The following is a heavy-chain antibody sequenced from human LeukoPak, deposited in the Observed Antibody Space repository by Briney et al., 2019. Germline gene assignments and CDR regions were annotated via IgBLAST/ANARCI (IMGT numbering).Heavy chain of an antibody. V-gene: IGHV3-9*01. CDR3: AKDIYEYSYGTLGY. D-gene: IGHD5-18*01. CDR1: GFTFDDYA. Sequence: TGRSLRLSCAASGFTFDDYAMHWVRQAPGKGLEWVSGISWNSGSIGYADSVKGRFTISRDNAKNSLYLQMNSLRAEDTALYYCAKDIYEYSYGTLGYWGQGTLVTVSA. J-gene: IGHJ4*02. CDR2: ISWNSGSI.